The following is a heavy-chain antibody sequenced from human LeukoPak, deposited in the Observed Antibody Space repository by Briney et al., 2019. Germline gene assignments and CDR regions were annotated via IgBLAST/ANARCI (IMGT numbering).Heavy chain of an antibody. CDR2: IVANGDTT. CDR3: AKGTRSSFRGYFEY. D-gene: IGHD2-2*01. J-gene: IGHJ4*02. V-gene: IGHV3-23*01. CDR1: GFTFSNYA. Sequence: GGSLRLSCAASGFTFSNYAMSWVRQAPGRGLEWVSTIVANGDTTYYADSVKGWFTISRDNSKDTLYVQMNSLRADDTALYYCAKGTRSSFRGYFEYWGQGTLVTVSP.